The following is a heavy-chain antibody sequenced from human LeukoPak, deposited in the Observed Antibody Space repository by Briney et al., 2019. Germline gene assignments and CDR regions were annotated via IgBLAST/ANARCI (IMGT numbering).Heavy chain of an antibody. CDR3: ARVYSSSFVSV. CDR2: ISSSSSYT. D-gene: IGHD6-13*01. CDR1: GFTFSDYY. J-gene: IGHJ4*02. V-gene: IGHV3-11*06. Sequence: GGSLRLSCAASGFTFSDYYMSWIRQAPGKGLEWVSYISSSSSYTNYADSVKGRVTISRDNAKNSLYLQMNSLRAEDTAVYYCARVYSSSFVSVWGQGTLVTVSS.